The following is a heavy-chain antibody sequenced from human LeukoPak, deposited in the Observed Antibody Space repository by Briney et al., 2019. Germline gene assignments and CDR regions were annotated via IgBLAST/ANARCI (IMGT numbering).Heavy chain of an antibody. CDR2: IKQDGSEK. V-gene: IGHV3-7*05. CDR1: GIPFSSYW. J-gene: IGHJ5*02. Sequence: GGSLRLSCAASGIPFSSYWMSWVRQGPGKGLEWVANIKQDGSEKYYVGSVKGRFTISRDNAKSSLYLQMNSLRADDTAVYYCATGLVGANRWGQGTLVTVSS. D-gene: IGHD1-26*01. CDR3: ATGLVGANR.